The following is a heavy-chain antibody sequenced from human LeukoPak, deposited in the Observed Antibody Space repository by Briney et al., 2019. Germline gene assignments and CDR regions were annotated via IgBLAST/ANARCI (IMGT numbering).Heavy chain of an antibody. Sequence: SETLSLTCTVSGGSISSYYWSWIRQPPGKGLEWIAYIYYSGSTNYNPSLKSRVTISVDTSKNRFSLKLSSVTAADTAVYYCARDVSGSSWHDYWGQGTLVTVSS. CDR2: IYYSGST. V-gene: IGHV4-59*01. CDR1: GGSISSYY. J-gene: IGHJ4*02. CDR3: ARDVSGSSWHDY. D-gene: IGHD6-13*01.